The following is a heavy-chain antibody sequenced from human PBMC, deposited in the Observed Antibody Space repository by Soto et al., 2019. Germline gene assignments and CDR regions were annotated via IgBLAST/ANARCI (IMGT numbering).Heavy chain of an antibody. CDR3: ATVFEH. CDR1: GITFSGYW. Sequence: EVQLVESGGGSVQPGGSLRLSCVASGITFSGYWMHWVRQVPGKGRVWVARVDSDGSGTSYADSVKGRFTISRDNAKNTLYLQRNSLRVEDTAVYDCATVFEHWGQGIPVTVSS. CDR2: VDSDGSGT. V-gene: IGHV3-74*01. J-gene: IGHJ4*02.